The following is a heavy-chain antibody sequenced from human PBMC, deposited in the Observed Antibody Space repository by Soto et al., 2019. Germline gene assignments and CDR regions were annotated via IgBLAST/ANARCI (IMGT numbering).Heavy chain of an antibody. D-gene: IGHD4-17*01. CDR3: ARQVEHDYGDYVVNGGFDY. CDR1: GYSFTSYW. V-gene: IGHV5-51*01. CDR2: IYPGDSDT. Sequence: GESLKISCKGSGYSFTSYWIGWVRQMPGKGLEWMGIIYPGDSDTRYSPSFQGQVTIPADKSISTAYLQWSSLKASDAAMYYCARQVEHDYGDYVVNGGFDYWGQGTLVTVSS. J-gene: IGHJ4*02.